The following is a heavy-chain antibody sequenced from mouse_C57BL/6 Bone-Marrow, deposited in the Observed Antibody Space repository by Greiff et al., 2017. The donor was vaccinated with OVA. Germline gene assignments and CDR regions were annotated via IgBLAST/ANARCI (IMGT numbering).Heavy chain of an antibody. CDR2: IDPNSGGT. V-gene: IGHV1-72*01. D-gene: IGHD2-4*01. CDR3: ARVWNDYDGYFDG. Sequence: QVQLQQPGAELVKPGASVKLSCKASGYTFTSYWMHWVKQRPGRGLEWIGWIDPNSGGTKYNEKFKSKATLTVDKPSSTAYMQLSSLTSEDSAVCYWARVWNDYDGYFDGWGKGTTLTVSS. J-gene: IGHJ1*03. CDR1: GYTFTSYW.